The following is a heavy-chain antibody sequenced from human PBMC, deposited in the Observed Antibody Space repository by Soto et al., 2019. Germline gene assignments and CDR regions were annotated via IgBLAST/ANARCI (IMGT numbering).Heavy chain of an antibody. Sequence: QVQLQESGPGLVKPSQTLSLTCTVSGGSISSGGYYWSWIRQHPGKGLEWIGYIYYSGSTYYKPSLKSRVTISVDTSKNQFSLKLSSVTAADTAVYYCARSPRADCSGGSCSRYYYYYGMDVWGQGTTVTVSS. V-gene: IGHV4-31*03. CDR2: IYYSGST. D-gene: IGHD2-15*01. CDR3: ARSPRADCSGGSCSRYYYYYGMDV. J-gene: IGHJ6*02. CDR1: GGSISSGGYY.